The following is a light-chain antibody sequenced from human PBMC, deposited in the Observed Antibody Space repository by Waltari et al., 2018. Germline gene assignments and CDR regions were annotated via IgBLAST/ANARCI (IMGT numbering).Light chain of an antibody. CDR1: SSDVGGYKY. CDR2: EVT. Sequence: QSALTQPPSASGSPGQSVTISCTGTSSDVGGYKYVSWYQQHPGKVPKLMIYEVTKRPSGVPDRFSGSKSGNTASLTVSGLQAEDEAHYYCSAYAGSDNLVFGGGTKVTVL. CDR3: SAYAGSDNLV. V-gene: IGLV2-8*01. J-gene: IGLJ2*01.